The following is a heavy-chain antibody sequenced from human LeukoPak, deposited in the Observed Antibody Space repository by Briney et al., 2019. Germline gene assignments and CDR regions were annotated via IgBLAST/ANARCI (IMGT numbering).Heavy chain of an antibody. Sequence: GESLKISCKGSGYSFTSYWIGWVRQMPGKGQEWMGVIYPGDSDTRYSPSFQGQVTISADKSISTAYLQWSSLKASDNAMYYCARKRDAYNFVDYWGQGTLVTVSS. CDR2: IYPGDSDT. J-gene: IGHJ4*02. D-gene: IGHD5-24*01. V-gene: IGHV5-51*01. CDR1: GYSFTSYW. CDR3: ARKRDAYNFVDY.